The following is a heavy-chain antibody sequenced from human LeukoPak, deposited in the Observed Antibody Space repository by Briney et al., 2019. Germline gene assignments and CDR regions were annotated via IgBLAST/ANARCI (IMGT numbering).Heavy chain of an antibody. J-gene: IGHJ5*02. D-gene: IGHD2-8*01. CDR3: TKGVNNGVYPNGFDT. CDR2: ISFDGTFR. CDR1: GFTFNSYA. V-gene: IGHV3-30*18. Sequence: EPGRSLTLSCAASGFTFNSYAMHWVRQAPGKGLEWVAVISFDGTFRSYGDSVKGRFAISRDNSRSTLSLQMNGLRTDDTATYYCTKGVNNGVYPNGFDTWGQGTLVTVSS.